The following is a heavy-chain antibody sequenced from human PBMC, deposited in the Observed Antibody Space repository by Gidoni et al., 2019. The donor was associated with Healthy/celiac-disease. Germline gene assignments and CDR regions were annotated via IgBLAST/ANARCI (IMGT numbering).Heavy chain of an antibody. CDR1: GSIFPSYW. V-gene: IGHV5-51*01. D-gene: IGHD6-19*01. CDR3: ARHASSSGPAGGFDY. CDR2: LYPGDADT. Sequence: VQLVPSGAAVTKPGESLKISCNGSGSIFPSYWHGWVSQMPGKGLEWLGILYPGDADTRYSPSFQGQVTISADKAISTAYLQWSSLKASDTAMYYCARHASSSGPAGGFDYWGQGTLVTVSS. J-gene: IGHJ4*02.